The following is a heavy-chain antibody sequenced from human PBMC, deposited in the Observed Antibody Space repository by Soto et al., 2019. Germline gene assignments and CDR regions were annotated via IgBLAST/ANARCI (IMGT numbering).Heavy chain of an antibody. CDR3: ARGIKYYSDSSGYYYADFDY. Sequence: QVQLVQSGAEVKKPGASVKVSCKASGYTFTSYGISWVRQAPGQGLEWMGWISAYNGNTNYAQKLQGRVTMTTDTSTSTAYMELRSLRADDTAVYYCARGIKYYSDSSGYYYADFDYWGQGTLVTVS. CDR2: ISAYNGNT. D-gene: IGHD3-22*01. J-gene: IGHJ4*02. CDR1: GYTFTSYG. V-gene: IGHV1-18*04.